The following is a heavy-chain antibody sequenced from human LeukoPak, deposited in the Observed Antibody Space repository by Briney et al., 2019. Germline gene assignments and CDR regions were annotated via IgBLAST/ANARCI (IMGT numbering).Heavy chain of an antibody. J-gene: IGHJ4*02. CDR3: ARGWDSSGQIPFFY. D-gene: IGHD3-22*01. Sequence: SVKVSCKASGGTFRNYAISWVRQAPGQGLEWMGGIIPLFGTPNYAQKFQGRVTITADESTSTAYMELSSLRSEDTAVYYCARGWDSSGQIPFFYWGQGTLVTVSS. CDR1: GGTFRNYA. CDR2: IIPLFGTP. V-gene: IGHV1-69*01.